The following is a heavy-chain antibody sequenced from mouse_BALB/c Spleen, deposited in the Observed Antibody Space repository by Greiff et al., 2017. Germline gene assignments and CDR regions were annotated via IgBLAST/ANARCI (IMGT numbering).Heavy chain of an antibody. D-gene: IGHD2-2*01. Sequence: EVKLMESGGGLVQPGGSMKLSCVASGFTFSSYWMSWVRQSPEKGLEWVAEIRLKSDNYATHYAESVKGKFTISRDDSKSRLYLQMNSLRAEDTGIYYCSLYYGYDGFAYWGQGTLVTVSA. CDR2: IRLKSDNYAT. CDR3: SLYYGYDGFAY. CDR1: GFTFSSYW. V-gene: IGHV6-6*02. J-gene: IGHJ3*01.